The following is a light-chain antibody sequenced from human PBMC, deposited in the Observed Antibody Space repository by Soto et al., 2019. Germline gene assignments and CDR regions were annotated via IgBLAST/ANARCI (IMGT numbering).Light chain of an antibody. Sequence: EIVLTQSPVTPSLSPGGRATLSCRASQSVSSSYLAWYQQKPGQAPRLLIYGASSRATGIPDRFSGSGSGTDFTLTISRLEPEDFAVYYCQQYSSSPRTFGQGTKVDIK. CDR1: QSVSSSY. CDR2: GAS. J-gene: IGKJ1*01. V-gene: IGKV3-20*01. CDR3: QQYSSSPRT.